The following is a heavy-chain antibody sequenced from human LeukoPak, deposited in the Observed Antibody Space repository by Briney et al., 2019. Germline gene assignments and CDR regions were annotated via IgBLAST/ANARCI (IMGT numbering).Heavy chain of an antibody. J-gene: IGHJ4*02. CDR3: ASRPWQPRQPVYYFNY. V-gene: IGHV3-23*01. D-gene: IGHD1-1*01. CDR1: GFTFSSYA. CDR2: FSNSATGT. Sequence: PGGSLRLSCAVSGFTFSSYAMSWVRQAPGKGLEWVSTFSNSATGTYYADSVKGRFTISRDTSKNTLYLQMNSLRAEDTAVYHCASRPWQPRQPVYYFNYWGQGTLVTVSS.